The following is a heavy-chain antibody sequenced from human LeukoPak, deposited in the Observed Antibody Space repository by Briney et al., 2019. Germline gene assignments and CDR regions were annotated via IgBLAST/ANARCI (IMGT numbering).Heavy chain of an antibody. CDR1: GFTFSSYA. CDR3: ARVALDYYDSSGYYSSFDY. V-gene: IGHV3-23*01. Sequence: GGSLRLSCAASGFTFSSYAMSWVRQAPGKGLEWVSAISGSGGSTYYADSVKGRFTISRDNSKNTLYLQMNSLRAEDTAVYYCARVALDYYDSSGYYSSFDYWGQGTLVTVSS. J-gene: IGHJ4*02. CDR2: ISGSGGST. D-gene: IGHD3-22*01.